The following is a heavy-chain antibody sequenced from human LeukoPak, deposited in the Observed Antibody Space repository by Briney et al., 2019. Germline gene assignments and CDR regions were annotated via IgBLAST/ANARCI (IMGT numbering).Heavy chain of an antibody. CDR1: GFTFSSYG. D-gene: IGHD6-19*01. CDR2: ISYDGSNK. CDR3: AKDGGYSSGWYGDY. J-gene: IGHJ4*02. V-gene: IGHV3-30*18. Sequence: GGSLRLSCAASGFTFSSYGMRWVRQAPGKGLEWVAVISYDGSNKYYADSVKGRFTISRDNSKNTLYLQMNSLRAEDTAVYYCAKDGGYSSGWYGDYWGQGTLVTVSS.